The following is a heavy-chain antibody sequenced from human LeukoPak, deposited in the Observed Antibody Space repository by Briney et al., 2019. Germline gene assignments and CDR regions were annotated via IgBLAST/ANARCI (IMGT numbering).Heavy chain of an antibody. V-gene: IGHV3-48*03. CDR2: ISSSGSTI. D-gene: IGHD3-10*01. J-gene: IGHJ6*03. CDR3: AREMRGDYYYYMDV. Sequence: GGSLRLSCAASGFTFSSYEMNWVRQAPGKGLEWVSYISSSGSTIYYADSVKGRFTISRDNAKNSLYLQMNSLRAEDTAVYYCAREMRGDYYYYMDVWGKGTTVTISS. CDR1: GFTFSSYE.